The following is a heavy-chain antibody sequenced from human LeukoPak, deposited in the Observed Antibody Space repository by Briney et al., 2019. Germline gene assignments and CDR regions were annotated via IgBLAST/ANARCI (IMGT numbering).Heavy chain of an antibody. CDR2: IHTSGST. Sequence: SETLSLTCTVSGGSISSYYWSWIRQPAGKGLEWIGRIHTSGSTNYNPSLKSRVTMSVDTSKNQFSLKLSSVTAADTAVYYCAKNQYEYYYDSSGYLPYYYYMDVWGKGTTVTISS. J-gene: IGHJ6*03. CDR1: GGSISSYY. CDR3: AKNQYEYYYDSSGYLPYYYYMDV. D-gene: IGHD3-22*01. V-gene: IGHV4-4*07.